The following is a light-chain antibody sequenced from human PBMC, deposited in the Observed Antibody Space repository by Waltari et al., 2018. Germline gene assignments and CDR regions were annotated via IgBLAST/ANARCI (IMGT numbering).Light chain of an antibody. CDR1: SGRIATHS. Sequence: NFLLTQPHSVSESPGKTVTISCTRSSGRIATHSVQWYQQRPGSAPTTVIYEDDQRPSGVPDRFSGSIDSSSNSASLTISGLKTEDEADYYCHSYDSSPFWVFGGGTKLTVL. V-gene: IGLV6-57*03. CDR2: EDD. CDR3: HSYDSSPFWV. J-gene: IGLJ3*02.